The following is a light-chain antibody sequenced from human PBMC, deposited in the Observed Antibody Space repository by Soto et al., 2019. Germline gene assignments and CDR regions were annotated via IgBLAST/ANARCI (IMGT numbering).Light chain of an antibody. J-gene: IGKJ1*01. CDR3: QQRSNWPPWT. V-gene: IGKV1-5*01. CDR2: DAS. Sequence: IQMTQSPSTLSASVGDRVTITCRASQSISHFLAWYQQKPGKVPKLLIYDASNLGSGVPSRFSGSGSGTDFTLTISSLEPEDFAVYYCQQRSNWPPWTFGQGTKVDIK. CDR1: QSISHF.